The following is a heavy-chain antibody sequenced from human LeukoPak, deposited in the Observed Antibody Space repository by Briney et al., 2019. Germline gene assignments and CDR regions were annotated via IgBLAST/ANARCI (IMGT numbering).Heavy chain of an antibody. CDR1: GFTFTTYW. D-gene: IGHD3-3*01. CDR2: MKPDGSEI. CDR3: ARDGYDFWSGYRPDMDV. J-gene: IGHJ6*03. Sequence: GGSLRLSCAASGFTFTTYWMSWVRQAPGKGLEWVANMKPDGSEIFYVDSVKGRFTISRDNAKNSLYLQMNSLRAEDTALYYCARDGYDFWSGYRPDMDVWGKGTTVTVSS. V-gene: IGHV3-7*03.